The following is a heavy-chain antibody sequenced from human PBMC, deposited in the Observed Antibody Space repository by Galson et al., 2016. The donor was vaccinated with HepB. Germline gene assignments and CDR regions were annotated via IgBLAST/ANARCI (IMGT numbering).Heavy chain of an antibody. CDR2: IYPGDSDF. D-gene: IGHD2-15*01. CDR3: ARRDRDCSGGTCFSRNFDY. J-gene: IGHJ4*02. CDR1: GYSFTNYW. Sequence: QSGAEVKKPGESLRISCKASGYSFTNYWIGWVRQMPGEGLEWMGIIYPGDSDFRYNSSFQGQVTISADKSITTAYLQWGSLKASDSAIYFCARRDRDCSGGTCFSRNFDYWGQGTLVSVSS. V-gene: IGHV5-51*01.